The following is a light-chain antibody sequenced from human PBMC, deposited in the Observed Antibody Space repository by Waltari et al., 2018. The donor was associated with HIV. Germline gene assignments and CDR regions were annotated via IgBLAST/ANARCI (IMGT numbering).Light chain of an antibody. V-gene: IGLV2-11*01. CDR2: DGT. CDR3: CSYGGTHSSPSV. CDR1: RSDVGEYTY. Sequence: QSALTQPRSVSGSPGLSVTISCTGTRSDVGEYTYVSWYQRLRGKGPTLIIDDGTKRPSGVPDRFSGSKSGNTASLSISGLQADDEADYYCCSYGGTHSSPSVFGGGTRLTVL. J-gene: IGLJ3*02.